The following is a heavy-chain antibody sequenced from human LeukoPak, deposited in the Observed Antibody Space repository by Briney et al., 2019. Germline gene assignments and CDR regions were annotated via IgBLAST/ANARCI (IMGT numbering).Heavy chain of an antibody. V-gene: IGHV1-2*02. CDR3: ARIYYDSSGYYDKWFDP. Sequence: ASVKVSCKASGGTFSSYTISWVRQAPGQGLEWMGWINPNSGGTNYAQKFQGRVTMTRDTSISTAYMELSRLRSDDTAVYYCARIYYDSSGYYDKWFDPWGQGTLVTVSS. CDR2: INPNSGGT. J-gene: IGHJ5*02. D-gene: IGHD3-22*01. CDR1: GGTFSSYT.